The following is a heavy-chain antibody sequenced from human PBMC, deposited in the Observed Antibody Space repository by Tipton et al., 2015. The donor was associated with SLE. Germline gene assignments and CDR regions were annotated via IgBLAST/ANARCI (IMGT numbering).Heavy chain of an antibody. V-gene: IGHV4-59*01. Sequence: TLSLTCTVSGGSMRTYSWSWIRQPPGKGLGWIGYIYYSGSTNYNPALESRVFISVDTSKSQFSLHLTSVTAADTAVYYCARVYGGNPGWFDPWGQGTLVTVSS. CDR2: IYYSGST. J-gene: IGHJ5*02. D-gene: IGHD4-23*01. CDR1: GGSMRTYS. CDR3: ARVYGGNPGWFDP.